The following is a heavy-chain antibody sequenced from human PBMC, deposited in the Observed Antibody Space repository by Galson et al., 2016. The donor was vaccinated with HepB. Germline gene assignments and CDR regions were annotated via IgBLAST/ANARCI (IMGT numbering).Heavy chain of an antibody. V-gene: IGHV2-5*02. CDR3: ARRPPGIAVAGCFDP. CDR1: DFSLNTTRVG. D-gene: IGHD6-19*01. J-gene: IGHJ5*02. CDR2: IYGDGDT. Sequence: PALVKPTQTLTLTCTFSDFSLNTTRVGVAWIRQPPGKALEWLALIYGDGDTRYRESLKSRLTITRDTSLNQVVLRTTNMDPADTATYYCARRPPGIAVAGCFDPWGQGTLVTGSS.